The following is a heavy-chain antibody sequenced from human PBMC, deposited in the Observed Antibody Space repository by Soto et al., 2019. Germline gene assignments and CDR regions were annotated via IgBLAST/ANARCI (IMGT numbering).Heavy chain of an antibody. CDR3: ARGGTYYDFWRYYYYYGMDV. CDR2: INHSGST. J-gene: IGHJ6*02. V-gene: IGHV4-34*01. D-gene: IGHD3-3*01. CDR1: GGSFSGYY. Sequence: ETLSLTCAVYGGSFSGYYWSWIRQPPGKGLEWIGEINHSGSTNYNPSLKSRVTISVDTSKNQFSLKLSSVTAADTAVYYCARGGTYYDFWRYYYYYGMDVWGQGTTVTVSS.